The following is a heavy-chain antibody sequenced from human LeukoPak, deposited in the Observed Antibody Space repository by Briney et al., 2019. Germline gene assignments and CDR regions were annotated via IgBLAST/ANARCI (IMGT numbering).Heavy chain of an antibody. D-gene: IGHD3-10*01. V-gene: IGHV1-69*06. CDR3: ATAGMVRGVIKSPDY. CDR2: IIPIFGTA. CDR1: GGTFSSYA. Sequence: SVKVSCKASGGTFSSYAISWVRQAPGQGLEWMGGIIPIFGTANYAQKFRGRVTITADKSTRTAYMELSSLRSEDTAVYYCATAGMVRGVIKSPDYWGQGTLVTVSS. J-gene: IGHJ4*02.